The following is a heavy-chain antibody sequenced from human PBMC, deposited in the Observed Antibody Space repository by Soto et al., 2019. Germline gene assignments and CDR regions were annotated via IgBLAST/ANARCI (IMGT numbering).Heavy chain of an antibody. CDR3: ARRQYGGNCLIDY. V-gene: IGHV5-51*01. CDR2: INPADSDT. CDR1: GYSFNNYW. D-gene: IGHD2-15*01. J-gene: IGHJ4*01. Sequence: PGESLKISCEGSGYSFNNYWIAWVRQMPGKGLESMGIINPADSDTKYSPFFQGHVTISPDKSISTAYLQWCGLQDSDTAIYCCARRQYGGNCLIDYLGQGTLVTVSS.